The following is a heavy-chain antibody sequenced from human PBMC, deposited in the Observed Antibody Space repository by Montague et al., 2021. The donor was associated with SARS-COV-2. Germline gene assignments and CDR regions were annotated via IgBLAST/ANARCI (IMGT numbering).Heavy chain of an antibody. D-gene: IGHD1-20*01. Sequence: PALGKPTQTLTLTCTFSGFSLSTSGMCVSWICQPPGKALEWLARIDWDDDKYYSTPLKTRLTISKDTSKNQVVLTMTNMDPVDTATYYCARMTPITGLDYWGQGTLVTVSS. CDR1: GFSLSTSGMC. CDR2: IDWDDDK. CDR3: ARMTPITGLDY. V-gene: IGHV2-70*11. J-gene: IGHJ4*02.